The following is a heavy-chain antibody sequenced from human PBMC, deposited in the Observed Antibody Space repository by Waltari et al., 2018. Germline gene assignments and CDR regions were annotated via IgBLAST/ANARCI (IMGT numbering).Heavy chain of an antibody. V-gene: IGHV1-3*01. D-gene: IGHD6-13*01. J-gene: IGHJ6*02. CDR3: ARDTLYSRRYYYYYDMDV. CDR2: IKAGNGNT. Sequence: QVQLVQSGAEVKKPGASVKVSCKASGYTFTNYAMHWVRQAPGQRLEWMGWIKAGNGNTKYSQKFQGRVTITRDTSASTAYMELSSLRSEDTAVYYCARDTLYSRRYYYYYDMDVWGQGTTVTVSS. CDR1: GYTFTNYA.